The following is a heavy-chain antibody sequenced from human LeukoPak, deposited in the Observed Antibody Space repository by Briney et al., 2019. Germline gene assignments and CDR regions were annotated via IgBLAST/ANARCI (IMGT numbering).Heavy chain of an antibody. V-gene: IGHV4-39*07. D-gene: IGHD2-21*02. CDR2: IYHSGST. CDR3: ARGDLAYCGGDCQRGFDY. Sequence: SETLSLTCTVSGGSISSSSYYWGWIRQPPGKGLEWIGEIYHSGSTNYNPSLQSRVTISVDKSKNQFSLKLSSVTAADTAVYYCARGDLAYCGGDCQRGFDYWGQGTLVTVSS. CDR1: GGSISSSSYY. J-gene: IGHJ4*02.